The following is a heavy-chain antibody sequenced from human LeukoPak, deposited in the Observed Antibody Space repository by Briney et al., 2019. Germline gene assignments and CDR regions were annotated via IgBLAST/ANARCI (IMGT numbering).Heavy chain of an antibody. V-gene: IGHV3-23*01. D-gene: IGHD6-13*01. Sequence: SGGSLRLSCAASGFTFSNYAMSWVRQAPGKGLEWVSGISGSGGTTFYAASVKGRFTISRDNSKDTVYLQMNSLRGDDTAVYYCAKSVEEQLEREHFPYWGQGTLVSVSS. CDR3: AKSVEEQLEREHFPY. J-gene: IGHJ1*01. CDR1: GFTFSNYA. CDR2: ISGSGGTT.